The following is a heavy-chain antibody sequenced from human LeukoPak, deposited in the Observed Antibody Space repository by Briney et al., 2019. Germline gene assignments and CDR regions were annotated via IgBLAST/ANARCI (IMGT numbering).Heavy chain of an antibody. Sequence: PSETLSLTCTVSGGSISSGDYYWSWIRQPPGKGLEWIGYIYYSGTTYYNPSLKSRVTISVDTSKNQFSLKLTSVTAADTAVYFCARGPYGSGSYYWGQGTLVTVSS. CDR1: GGSISSGDYY. J-gene: IGHJ4*02. CDR2: IYYSGTT. V-gene: IGHV4-30-4*01. D-gene: IGHD3-10*01. CDR3: ARGPYGSGSYY.